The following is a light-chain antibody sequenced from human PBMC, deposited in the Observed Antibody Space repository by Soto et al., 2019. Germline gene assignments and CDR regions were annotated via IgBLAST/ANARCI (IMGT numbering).Light chain of an antibody. CDR3: CSYAGSSTYV. V-gene: IGLV2-23*01. Sequence: QSALTQPVSVSGSPGQSITISCTGTSSDVGSYNLVSWNQQHTGKAPKLMIYEGSKRPSGVSNRFSGSMSGNTASLTISGLQAEDEADYYCCSYAGSSTYVFGPGTKVTVL. CDR2: EGS. J-gene: IGLJ1*01. CDR1: SSDVGSYNL.